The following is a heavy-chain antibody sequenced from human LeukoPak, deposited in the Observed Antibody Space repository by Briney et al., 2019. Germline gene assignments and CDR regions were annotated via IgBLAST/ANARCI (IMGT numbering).Heavy chain of an antibody. CDR3: VRGLGGTSEY. D-gene: IGHD4-23*01. Sequence: GGSLRLSCAASGFTFSSSWMHWVRQAPGKGLVWVSRINPDGSSTSHADSVQGRSTISRDNAKNTLYLQMNSLRAEDTAVYYCVRGLGGTSEYWGQGTLVTVSS. CDR2: INPDGSST. CDR1: GFTFSSSW. J-gene: IGHJ4*02. V-gene: IGHV3-74*01.